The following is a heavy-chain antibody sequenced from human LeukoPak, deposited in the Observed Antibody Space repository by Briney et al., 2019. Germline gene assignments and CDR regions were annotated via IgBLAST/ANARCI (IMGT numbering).Heavy chain of an antibody. J-gene: IGHJ6*02. CDR3: ARATGDSSGYYRYYYGMDV. D-gene: IGHD3-22*01. Sequence: GGSLRLSCAASGFTFSSYGIHWVRQAPGKGLEWVAVIWYDGSNKYYADSVKGRFTISRDNSKNTLYLQMNSLRAEDTAVYYCARATGDSSGYYRYYYGMDVWAKGPRSPSP. V-gene: IGHV3-33*01. CDR2: IWYDGSNK. CDR1: GFTFSSYG.